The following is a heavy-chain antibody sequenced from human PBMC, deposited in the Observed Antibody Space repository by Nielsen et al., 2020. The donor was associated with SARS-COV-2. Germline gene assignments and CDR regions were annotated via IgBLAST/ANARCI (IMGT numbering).Heavy chain of an antibody. CDR2: IKSKTDGGTT. D-gene: IGHD5-18*01. V-gene: IGHV3-15*01. CDR1: GFTFSNAW. Sequence: GEPLKISCAASGFTFSNAWMSWVRQAPGKGLEWVGRIKSKTDGGTTDYAAPVKGRFTISRDDSKNTLYLQMNSLKTEDTAVYYCTTTRPWIQLWLPDYWGQGTLVTVSS. J-gene: IGHJ4*02. CDR3: TTTRPWIQLWLPDY.